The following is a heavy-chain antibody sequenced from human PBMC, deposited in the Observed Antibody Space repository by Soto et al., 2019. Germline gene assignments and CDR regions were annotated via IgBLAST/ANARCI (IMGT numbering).Heavy chain of an antibody. CDR1: GFTFSTYT. D-gene: IGHD6-13*01. CDR3: ARDGPIAAAGNNWFDP. J-gene: IGHJ5*02. Sequence: QVQLVESGGDVVQPGRSLRLSCTASGFTFSTYTMHWVRQSPGKGLGWLAFISDDGDNRYYAESVRGRFTISRDNSKNTLYLQMDSLRPEDTAVYYCARDGPIAAAGNNWFDPWGQGTLVTVSS. CDR2: ISDDGDNR. V-gene: IGHV3-30-3*01.